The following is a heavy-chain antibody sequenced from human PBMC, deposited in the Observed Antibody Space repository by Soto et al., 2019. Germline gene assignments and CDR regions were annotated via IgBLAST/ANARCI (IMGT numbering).Heavy chain of an antibody. D-gene: IGHD1-1*01. V-gene: IGHV3-23*01. Sequence: EVQLLESGGGLVQPGGSLRLSCAASGFTFSSYVMSWVRQAPGKGLEWVSAISGSGGSTYYADSVKGRFTISRDNSKNTLYLQMNSLRAEDTAVYYCAKFDWNDVFFASFDYWGQGTLVTVSS. CDR1: GFTFSSYV. CDR3: AKFDWNDVFFASFDY. CDR2: ISGSGGST. J-gene: IGHJ4*02.